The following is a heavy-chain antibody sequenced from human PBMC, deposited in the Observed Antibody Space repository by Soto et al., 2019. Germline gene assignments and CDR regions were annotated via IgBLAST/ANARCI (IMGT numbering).Heavy chain of an antibody. CDR1: EFTVSSSH. CDR2: IYSGGNT. V-gene: IGHV3-66*01. D-gene: IGHD2-2*01. J-gene: IGHJ5*02. Sequence: LRLSCAASEFTVSSSHMSWVRQAPGKGLEWVSVIYSGGNTYYADSVKGRFTISRDNSKNTLYLQMNSLRAEDTAVYFCASVRYCSTSSCYVGIFAPWGQGTLVTVSS. CDR3: ASVRYCSTSSCYVGIFAP.